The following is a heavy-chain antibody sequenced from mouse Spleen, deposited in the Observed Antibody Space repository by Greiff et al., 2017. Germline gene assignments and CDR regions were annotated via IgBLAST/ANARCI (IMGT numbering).Heavy chain of an antibody. CDR2: IYPGDGDT. CDR3: ARDRYDSYAMDY. Sequence: VQLQESGPELVKPGASVKISCKASGYSFSSSWMNWVKQRPGKGLEWIGRIYPGDGDTNYNGKFKGKATLTADKSSSTAYMQLSSLTSEDSAVYFCARDRYDSYAMDYWGQGTSVTVSS. J-gene: IGHJ4*01. V-gene: IGHV1-82*01. D-gene: IGHD2-3*01. CDR1: GYSFSSSW.